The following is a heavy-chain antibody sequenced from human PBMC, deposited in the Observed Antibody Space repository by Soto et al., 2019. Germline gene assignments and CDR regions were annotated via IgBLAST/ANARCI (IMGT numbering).Heavy chain of an antibody. Sequence: SETLSLTCAVYGGSFSGYYWSWIRQPPGKGLEWIGEINHSGSTNYNPSLKSRATISVDTSKNQFSLKLSSVTAADTAVYYCARGGRYSSVTNWFDPWGQGTLVTVS. CDR1: GGSFSGYY. CDR2: INHSGST. J-gene: IGHJ5*02. D-gene: IGHD6-25*01. CDR3: ARGGRYSSVTNWFDP. V-gene: IGHV4-34*01.